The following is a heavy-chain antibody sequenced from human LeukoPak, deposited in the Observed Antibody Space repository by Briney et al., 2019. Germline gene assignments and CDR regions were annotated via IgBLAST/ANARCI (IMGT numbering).Heavy chain of an antibody. J-gene: IGHJ4*02. CDR1: GFTVSSNY. CDR2: LYSSGTT. CDR3: ARDSSGYYFDN. V-gene: IGHV3-53*01. Sequence: PGGSLRLSCAASGFTVSSNYMSWVRQAPGKGLEWVSVLYSSGTTYYADSVKGRFTISRDNSKNTLYLQMNSLRAEDTAVYYCARDSSGYYFDNWGQGTLVTVSS. D-gene: IGHD3-22*01.